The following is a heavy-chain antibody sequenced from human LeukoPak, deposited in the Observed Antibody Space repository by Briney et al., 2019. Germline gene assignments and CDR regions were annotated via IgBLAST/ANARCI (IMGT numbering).Heavy chain of an antibody. CDR1: GYTFTSYY. Sequence: ASVKVSCKASGYTFTSYYMHWVRQAPGQGLEWMGLINPTGGSTGYAQKFQGRVTITADKSTSTAYMELSSLRSEDTAVYYCARGVITGTTLGYYYYMDVWGKGTTVTVSS. J-gene: IGHJ6*03. V-gene: IGHV1-46*01. CDR2: INPTGGST. D-gene: IGHD1-20*01. CDR3: ARGVITGTTLGYYYYMDV.